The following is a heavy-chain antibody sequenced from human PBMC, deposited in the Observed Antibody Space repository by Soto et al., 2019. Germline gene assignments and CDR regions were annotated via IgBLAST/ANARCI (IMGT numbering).Heavy chain of an antibody. D-gene: IGHD4-17*01. V-gene: IGHV3-23*01. Sequence: PGGSLRLSCVASGFTFSSYAMSWVRQAPGKGLEWVSGISDSGGSTYYADSVKGRFTISRDSSKKTLYLQMNSLRAEDTAIYYCATLEAGDYRKWLYFGSWGQGTLVTVSS. J-gene: IGHJ4*02. CDR1: GFTFSSYA. CDR2: ISDSGGST. CDR3: ATLEAGDYRKWLYFGS.